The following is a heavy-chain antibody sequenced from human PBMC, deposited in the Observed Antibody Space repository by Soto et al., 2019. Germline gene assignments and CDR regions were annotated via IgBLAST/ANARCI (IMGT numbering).Heavy chain of an antibody. J-gene: IGHJ4*02. CDR1: GFTVSRYA. V-gene: IGHV3-23*01. CDR3: ARRGPGTYFDY. D-gene: IGHD6-13*01. CDR2: ISGSGGST. Sequence: EVQLLESGGGLVQPGGSLRLSSAASGFTVSRYAMNWVRKAPGKGLEWVSVISGSGGSTYYAESVKGRFTISRDHSKNTLYLQINSLIVEDTVVYYCARRGPGTYFDYWGQGTLVTVSS.